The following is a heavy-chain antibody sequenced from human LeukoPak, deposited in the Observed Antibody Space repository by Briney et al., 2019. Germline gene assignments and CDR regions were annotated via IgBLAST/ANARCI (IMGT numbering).Heavy chain of an antibody. V-gene: IGHV1-69*02. J-gene: IGHJ6*02. CDR1: GGTFSSYT. Sequence: SVKVSCKASGGTFSSYTISWVRQAPGQGLEWMGRIIPILGIANYAQKFQGRVTITADKSTSTAYMELSSLRSEDTAVYYCARGVEAAAGYGYYYGMDVWGQGTTVTVSS. CDR2: IIPILGIA. D-gene: IGHD6-13*01. CDR3: ARGVEAAAGYGYYYGMDV.